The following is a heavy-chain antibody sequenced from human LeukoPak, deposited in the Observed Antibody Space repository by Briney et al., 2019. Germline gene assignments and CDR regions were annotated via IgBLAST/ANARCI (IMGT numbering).Heavy chain of an antibody. J-gene: IGHJ4*02. Sequence: GGTLRLSCAASGFTFSSQTMSGVRQAPGKGLEWVSAISGSGGSTYYADSVKGRFTISRDNSKNTRYLQMNSLRAEDTAVYYCAKDVGSSWSYYFDYWGQGTLVTVSS. D-gene: IGHD6-13*01. CDR1: GFTFSSQT. CDR3: AKDVGSSWSYYFDY. CDR2: ISGSGGST. V-gene: IGHV3-23*01.